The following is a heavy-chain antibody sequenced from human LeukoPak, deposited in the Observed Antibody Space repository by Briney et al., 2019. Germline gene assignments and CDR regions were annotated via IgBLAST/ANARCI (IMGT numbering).Heavy chain of an antibody. CDR3: ARTNWNDFGAFDI. D-gene: IGHD1-1*01. CDR2: INHSGNT. CDR1: GGSFSGYH. J-gene: IGHJ3*02. Sequence: SETLSLTCAVPGGSFSGYHWSWIRQPPGKGLEWIGEINHSGNTNYNPSLKSRVTISVDTSKNQFALNLSSVTAADTAVYYRARTNWNDFGAFDIGGQGTMVTVSS. V-gene: IGHV4-34*01.